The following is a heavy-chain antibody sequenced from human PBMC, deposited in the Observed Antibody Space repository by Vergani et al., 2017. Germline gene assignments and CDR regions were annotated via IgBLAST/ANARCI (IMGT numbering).Heavy chain of an antibody. CDR1: GITFWKFG. D-gene: IGHD5-12*01. CDR3: TKGSVYYHDSAGHGYDPYTGFVL. CDR2: ISWNSGAV. V-gene: IGHV3-9*01. Sequence: EVDLVESGGGLAQPGGSLRLSCEASGITFWKFGMHWVRQGPGKGLEWVSGISWNSGAVDYADSVRGRFTISRDNAKNSLFLEMNSLRFEDTAVYFCTKGSVYYHDSAGHGYDPYTGFVLWGQGRLVTVSS. J-gene: IGHJ3*01.